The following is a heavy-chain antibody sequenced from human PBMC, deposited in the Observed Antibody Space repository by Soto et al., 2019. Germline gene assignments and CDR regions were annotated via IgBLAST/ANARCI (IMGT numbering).Heavy chain of an antibody. V-gene: IGHV1-18*01. CDR1: GYTFTSNC. CDR2: ICVHDDKT. CDR3: ARRRMTWYSSGWYMGRDAVDI. Sequence: ASVKVSCKASGYTFTSNCIKWVRKSPGQRLEWLGWICVHDDKTNYAQRLQGSVTMAADTSTSTAYMGFRSLKSDDTAVFYRARRRMTWYSSGWYMGRDAVDICSQGTVDTV. J-gene: IGHJ3*02. D-gene: IGHD6-19*01.